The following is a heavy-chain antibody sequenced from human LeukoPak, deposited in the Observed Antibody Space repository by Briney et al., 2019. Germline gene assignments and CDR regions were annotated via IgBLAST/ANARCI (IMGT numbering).Heavy chain of an antibody. V-gene: IGHV4-61*05. CDR2: IYYSGST. CDR1: GGSISSISYY. Sequence: SETLSLTCTVSGGSISSISYYWGWIRQSPGKGLEWIGYIYYSGSTNYNPSLKSRVTISVDTSQNQFSLKLSSVTAVDTAVYYCARGPVGGATYYDGDAFDIWGQGTMVTVSS. D-gene: IGHD1-26*01. CDR3: ARGPVGGATYYDGDAFDI. J-gene: IGHJ3*02.